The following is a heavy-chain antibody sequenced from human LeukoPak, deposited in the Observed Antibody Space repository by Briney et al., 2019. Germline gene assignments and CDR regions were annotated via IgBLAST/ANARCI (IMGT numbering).Heavy chain of an antibody. CDR2: ISAYNGNT. V-gene: IGHV1-18*01. Sequence: WASVKVSCKASGYTFTSYGISWVRQAPGQGLEWMGWISAYNGNTNYAQKLQGRVTMTTDTSTSTAYMELRSLRSDDTAVYYCARDRYYGSGSYYKFDYWGQGTLVTVSS. CDR1: GYTFTSYG. D-gene: IGHD3-10*01. CDR3: ARDRYYGSGSYYKFDY. J-gene: IGHJ4*02.